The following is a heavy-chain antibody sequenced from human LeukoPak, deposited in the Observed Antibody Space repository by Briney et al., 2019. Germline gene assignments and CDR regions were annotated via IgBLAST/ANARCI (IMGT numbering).Heavy chain of an antibody. D-gene: IGHD3-10*01. CDR1: GGSFSGYY. J-gene: IGHJ6*02. Sequence: SETLSLTCAVYGGSFSGYYWSWIRQPPGKGLEWIGEINHSGSTSYNPSLKSRVSISVDTSKNQFSLKLSSVTAADTAVYYCARGGRGSVDVWGQGTTVTVSS. V-gene: IGHV4-34*01. CDR3: ARGGRGSVDV. CDR2: INHSGST.